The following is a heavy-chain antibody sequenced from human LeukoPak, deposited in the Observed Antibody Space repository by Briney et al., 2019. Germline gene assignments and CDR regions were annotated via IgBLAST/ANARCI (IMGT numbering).Heavy chain of an antibody. Sequence: PGGSLRLSCAASGFTFSSYAMHWVRQAPGKGLEWVAVISYDGSNKYYADSVKGRFTISRDNSKNTVYLEMNSLRAEDTAVYYCAKGRIVGASCLECWGQGTLVTVSS. CDR1: GFTFSSYA. J-gene: IGHJ4*02. V-gene: IGHV3-30*04. D-gene: IGHD1-26*01. CDR3: AKGRIVGASCLEC. CDR2: ISYDGSNK.